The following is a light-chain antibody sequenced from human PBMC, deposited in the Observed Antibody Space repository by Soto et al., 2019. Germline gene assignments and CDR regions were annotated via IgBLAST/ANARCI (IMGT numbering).Light chain of an antibody. V-gene: IGLV2-23*01. Sequence: QAVVTQPASVSGSPGQSISISCTRTSSDVGNYNFFSWYQQHPGEAPKLIIYEATKRPSGVSNRFSGSKSGNTASLTISGLQADDEADYYCCSYSGPTTVFGGGTKLTVL. CDR3: CSYSGPTTV. J-gene: IGLJ2*01. CDR1: SSDVGNYNF. CDR2: EAT.